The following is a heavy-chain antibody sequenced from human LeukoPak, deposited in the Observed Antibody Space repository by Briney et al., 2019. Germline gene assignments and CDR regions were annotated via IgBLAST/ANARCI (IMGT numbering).Heavy chain of an antibody. CDR3: ARVAANNRYFDL. CDR1: GGPICSLY. J-gene: IGHJ2*01. V-gene: IGHV4-4*07. Sequence: PSEPLSLTCTVSGGPICSLYWSWMLEPTGKGLEWIVRIYTSVSTNYSPSSKSRLTMSVATSKNQFSLKLSSVTAADTAVYYCARVAANNRYFDLWGRGTLVTVSS. CDR2: IYTSVST. D-gene: IGHD6-6*01.